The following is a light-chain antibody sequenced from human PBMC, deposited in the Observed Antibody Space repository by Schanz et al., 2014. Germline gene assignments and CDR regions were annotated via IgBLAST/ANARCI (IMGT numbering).Light chain of an antibody. V-gene: IGLV2-14*03. CDR2: DVS. CDR1: SSDVGGYNY. Sequence: QSVLTQPASVSGSPGQSITISCTGTSSDVGGYNYVSWYQHHPGKAPKLMIYDVSNRPSGVSNRFSGSKSGNTASLTISGLQADDEADYYCSSYAGSHNYVFGTGTKLTVL. CDR3: SSYAGSHNYV. J-gene: IGLJ1*01.